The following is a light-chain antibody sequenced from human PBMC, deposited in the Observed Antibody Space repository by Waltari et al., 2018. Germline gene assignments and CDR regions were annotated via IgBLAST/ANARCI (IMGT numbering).Light chain of an antibody. CDR3: AAWDGSLNGYV. Sequence: QPVVTQPPSASGTPGQRGTISCSGSRSNIGSQTVNWYQPLPGTAPKLLLQRSYQGPSGVPDRFSGSKSGTSAYLAISGLQSEDEADYYCAAWDGSLNGYVFGTGTKVTVL. J-gene: IGLJ1*01. CDR1: RSNIGSQT. V-gene: IGLV1-44*01. CDR2: RSY.